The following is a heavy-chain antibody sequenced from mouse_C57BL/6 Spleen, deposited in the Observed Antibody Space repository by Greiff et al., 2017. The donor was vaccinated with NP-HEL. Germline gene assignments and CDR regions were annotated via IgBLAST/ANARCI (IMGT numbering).Heavy chain of an antibody. Sequence: VQLQQSGAELVRPGTSVKVSCKASGYAFTNYLIEWVKQRPGQGLEWIGVINPGSGGTNYNEKFKGKATLTADKSSSTAYMQLSSLTSEDSAVYFCARRKSLGWDLFDYWGQGTTLTVSS. CDR1: GYAFTNYL. CDR2: INPGSGGT. J-gene: IGHJ2*01. V-gene: IGHV1-54*01. D-gene: IGHD4-1*01. CDR3: ARRKSLGWDLFDY.